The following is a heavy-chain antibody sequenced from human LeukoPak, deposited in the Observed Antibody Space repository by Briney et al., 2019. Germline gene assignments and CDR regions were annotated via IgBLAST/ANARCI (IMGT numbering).Heavy chain of an antibody. Sequence: PSQTLSLTCTVSGGSISSGSYYWSWIRQPAGKGLEWIGRIYTSGSTNYNPSPKSRVTISVDTSKNQFSLKLSSVTAADTAVYYCATTLGYSSSWGYYYYYMDVWGKGTTVTASS. D-gene: IGHD6-6*01. CDR2: IYTSGST. J-gene: IGHJ6*03. V-gene: IGHV4-61*02. CDR1: GGSISSGSYY. CDR3: ATTLGYSSSWGYYYYYMDV.